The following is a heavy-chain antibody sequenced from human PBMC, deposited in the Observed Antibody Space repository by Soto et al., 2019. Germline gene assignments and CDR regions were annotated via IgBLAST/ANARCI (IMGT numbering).Heavy chain of an antibody. CDR1: GDSISTSAYY. J-gene: IGHJ4*02. Sequence: QLQLQESGPGLVKPSETLSLTCTVSGDSISTSAYYWGWIRQSPGKGLEWVGTSYYSGSTYYNPTLKSRVTMSLHTSTNQFSLNLTSVTAADTAIYYCARLGGVVAASDFDYWGQGTLVTVSS. D-gene: IGHD2-15*01. V-gene: IGHV4-39*01. CDR3: ARLGGVVAASDFDY. CDR2: SYYSGST.